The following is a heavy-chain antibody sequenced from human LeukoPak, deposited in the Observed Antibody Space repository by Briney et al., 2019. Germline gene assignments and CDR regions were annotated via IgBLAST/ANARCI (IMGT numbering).Heavy chain of an antibody. D-gene: IGHD5-18*01. CDR3: ARGNTVGYSYGLWFDP. CDR2: IYHSGST. Sequence: SETLSLTCAVSGGSISSGGYSWSWIRQPPGTGLEWIGYIYHSGSTYYNPSLKSRVTISVDRSKNQFSLKLSSVTAADTAVYYCARGNTVGYSYGLWFDPWGQGTLVTVSS. J-gene: IGHJ5*02. V-gene: IGHV4-30-2*01. CDR1: GGSISSGGYS.